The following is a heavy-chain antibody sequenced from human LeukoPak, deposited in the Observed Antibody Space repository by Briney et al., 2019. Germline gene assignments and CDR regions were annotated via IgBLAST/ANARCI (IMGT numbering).Heavy chain of an antibody. CDR3: AKDAAETYSAADY. V-gene: IGHV3-30*01. Sequence: TGRSLRLSCAASGFSFSSFAMHCVRQSPRKGLDWVSVISYDGTNKFYGDSVKGRFTISRDNSKNTLTLQLNSLRPEDTAVYFCAKDAAETYSAADYWGQGTLVTVSS. CDR1: GFSFSSFA. CDR2: ISYDGTNK. J-gene: IGHJ4*02. D-gene: IGHD2-15*01.